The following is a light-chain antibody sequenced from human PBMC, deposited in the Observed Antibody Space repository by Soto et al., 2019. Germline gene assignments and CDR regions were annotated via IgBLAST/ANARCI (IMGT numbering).Light chain of an antibody. Sequence: LMTQSPLSLPVTLGQPASISCRSSQSLVHSDGRTYLSWFQQRPGQSPRRLIYKVSNRDSGVPDRFSGGGSGTDFTLRISRVEAEDVGVYYCLVATHGVTFGQGTRLEIK. CDR1: QSLVHSDGRTY. V-gene: IGKV2-30*02. CDR3: LVATHGVT. CDR2: KVS. J-gene: IGKJ5*01.